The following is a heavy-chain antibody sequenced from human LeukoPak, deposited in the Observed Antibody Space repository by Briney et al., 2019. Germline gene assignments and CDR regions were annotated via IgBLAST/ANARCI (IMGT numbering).Heavy chain of an antibody. Sequence: GGSVKLSCKASGYTFTNYGITWVRQAPGQGLEWMGWISAYNGNTNYAQKLQGRVTMTIDKTTSTAYMELRSLRSDDTAVYYCARGGANCSGGRCPLNWFDPWGQGTPVTVSS. CDR3: ARGGANCSGGRCPLNWFDP. D-gene: IGHD2-15*01. CDR1: GYTFTNYG. CDR2: ISAYNGNT. V-gene: IGHV1-18*01. J-gene: IGHJ5*02.